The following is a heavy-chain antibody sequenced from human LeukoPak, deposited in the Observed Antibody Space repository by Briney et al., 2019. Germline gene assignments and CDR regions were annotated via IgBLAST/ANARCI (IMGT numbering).Heavy chain of an antibody. CDR3: ARELSSGWQHYFDY. Sequence: TFYRSKWYNDYAVSVKSRITINPDTSKNQFSLQLNSVTPEDTAVYYCARELSSGWQHYFDYWGQGTLVTVSS. J-gene: IGHJ4*02. CDR2: TFYRSKWYN. D-gene: IGHD6-19*01. V-gene: IGHV6-1*01.